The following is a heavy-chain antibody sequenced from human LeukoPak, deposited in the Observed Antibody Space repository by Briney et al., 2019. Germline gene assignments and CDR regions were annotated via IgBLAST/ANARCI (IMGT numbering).Heavy chain of an antibody. CDR3: ARDLRGKHDP. Sequence: SETLSLTCTVSGGSISSSSYYWGWIRQPPGKGLEWIGSIYYSGSTYYNPPLKSRVTISVDTSKNQFSLKLSSVTAADTAVYYCARDLRGKHDPWGQGTLVTVSS. D-gene: IGHD3-10*01. CDR2: IYYSGST. J-gene: IGHJ5*02. V-gene: IGHV4-39*07. CDR1: GGSISSSSYY.